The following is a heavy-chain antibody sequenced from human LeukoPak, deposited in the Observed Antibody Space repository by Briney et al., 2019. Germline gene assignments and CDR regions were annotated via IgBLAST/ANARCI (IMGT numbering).Heavy chain of an antibody. CDR3: ARHLTYYYDSRRLRYFDY. CDR1: GGSISSSSYY. Sequence: SETLSLTCTVSGGSISSSSYYWGWIRQPPGKGLEWIGSIYYSGSTYYNPSLKSRVTISVDTSKNQFSLKLSSVTAADTAVCYCARHLTYYYDSRRLRYFDYWGQGTLVTVSS. V-gene: IGHV4-39*01. J-gene: IGHJ4*02. D-gene: IGHD3-22*01. CDR2: IYYSGST.